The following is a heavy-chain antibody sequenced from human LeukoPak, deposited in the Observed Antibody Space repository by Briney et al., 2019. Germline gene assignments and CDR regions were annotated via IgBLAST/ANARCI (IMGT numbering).Heavy chain of an antibody. V-gene: IGHV4-34*01. D-gene: IGHD3-10*01. CDR3: ARRIPDYYGSGSYYS. Sequence: SETLSLTCAVYGGSFSGYYWSWIRQPPGKGLEWIGEINHSGSTNYNPSLKSRVTISVDTSKNQFSLKLSFVTAADTAVYYCARRIPDYYGSGSYYSWGQGTLVTVSS. CDR1: GGSFSGYY. CDR2: INHSGST. J-gene: IGHJ4*02.